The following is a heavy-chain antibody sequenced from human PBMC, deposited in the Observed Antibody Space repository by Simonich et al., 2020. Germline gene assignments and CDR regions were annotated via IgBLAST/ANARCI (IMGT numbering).Heavy chain of an antibody. CDR3: ARVRFEAFDI. J-gene: IGHJ3*02. Sequence: QVQLVQYGAEVKKPGASVKVSCKASGYNFTGYYMHWVRQASGQGLEWMGWIKPNICGTNYAHKLQGRGTMTRDTSNRTAYMELSRLRSDDTAVYYCARVRFEAFDIWGQGTMVTVSS. CDR2: IKPNICGT. CDR1: GYNFTGYY. V-gene: IGHV1-2*02.